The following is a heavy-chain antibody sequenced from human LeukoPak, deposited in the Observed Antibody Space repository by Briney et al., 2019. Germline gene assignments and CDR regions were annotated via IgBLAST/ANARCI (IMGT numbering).Heavy chain of an antibody. D-gene: IGHD1-7*01. CDR1: GVTSSGDT. CDR3: ARPSHKDGNYEVY. CDR2: ISGSGGST. J-gene: IGHJ4*02. Sequence: GTLRLSSAPSGVTSSGDTMRSVSHAPQEGLWWGSAISGSGGSTYYADSEKGRFTFARANSKNTLYLQMNSMRAEDTAVYYCARPSHKDGNYEVYWGQGTLVTVSS. V-gene: IGHV3-23*01.